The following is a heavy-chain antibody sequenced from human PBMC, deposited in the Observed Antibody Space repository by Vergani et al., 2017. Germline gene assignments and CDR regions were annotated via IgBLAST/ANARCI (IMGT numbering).Heavy chain of an antibody. Sequence: QVQLVQSGAEVKKPGSSVKVSCKASVGTFSSYTISWVRQAPGQGLEWMGRIIPILGIANYAQKFQGRVTITADKSTSTAYMELSSLRSEDTAVYYCARAAAGNYYYYGMDVWGQGTTVTVSS. D-gene: IGHD6-13*01. J-gene: IGHJ6*02. CDR2: IIPILGIA. V-gene: IGHV1-69*02. CDR1: VGTFSSYT. CDR3: ARAAAGNYYYYGMDV.